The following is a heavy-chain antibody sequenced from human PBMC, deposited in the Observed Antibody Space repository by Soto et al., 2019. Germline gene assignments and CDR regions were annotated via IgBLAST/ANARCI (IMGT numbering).Heavy chain of an antibody. CDR2: IIPFYDKP. V-gene: IGHV1-69*06. D-gene: IGHD3-10*01. CDR1: GDTFSNYA. CDR3: ARGYRELFFYAMDV. J-gene: IGHJ6*02. Sequence: QVELVQSGIEVKNPGSSVKVSCKASGDTFSNYAINWVRXAPGQGLEWMGGIIPFYDKPNYAENFLGRVTISADKFTATAYLEVSSLRSEDTAVYFCARGYRELFFYAMDVWGRGTPVIVSS.